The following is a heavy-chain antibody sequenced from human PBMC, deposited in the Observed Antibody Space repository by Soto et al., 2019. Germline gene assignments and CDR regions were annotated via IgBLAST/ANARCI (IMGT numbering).Heavy chain of an antibody. CDR3: ARIEVLRYLDWSPPNYYYGMDV. V-gene: IGHV1-18*04. J-gene: IGHJ6*02. Sequence: GASVKVSCKASGYTFTSYGISWVRQAPGQGLEWMGWISAYNGNTNYAQKLQGRVTMTTDTSTSTAYMELRSLRSDDTAVYYCARIEVLRYLDWSPPNYYYGMDVWGQGTTVTVSS. D-gene: IGHD3-9*01. CDR1: GYTFTSYG. CDR2: ISAYNGNT.